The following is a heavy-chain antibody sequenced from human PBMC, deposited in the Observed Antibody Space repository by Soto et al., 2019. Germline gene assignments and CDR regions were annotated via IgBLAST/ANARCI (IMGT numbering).Heavy chain of an antibody. CDR1: GGSINSRYW. CDR2: IYHSGGT. Sequence: SETLSLTCAVSGGSINSRYWWSWVRQSPGKGLEWIGEIYHSGGTNYNPSLKSRVTISVDKSKNQFSLNLSSVTAADTAVYYCARDQNGSGNYYTRYFDYWGQGTLVTVSS. CDR3: ARDQNGSGNYYTRYFDY. D-gene: IGHD3-10*01. V-gene: IGHV4-4*02. J-gene: IGHJ4*02.